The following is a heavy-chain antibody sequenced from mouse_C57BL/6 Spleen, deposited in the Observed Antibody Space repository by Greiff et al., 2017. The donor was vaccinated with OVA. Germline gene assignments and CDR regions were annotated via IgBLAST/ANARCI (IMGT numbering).Heavy chain of an antibody. V-gene: IGHV1-7*01. CDR3: ARRVTTVTGIANYIDY. CDR1: GYTFTSYW. CDR2: INPSSGNT. Sequence: QVKLQQSGAELVQPGASVKLSCKASGYTFTSYWMHWVKQRPGQGLEWIGYINPSSGNTKYHQKFKDKATLTADKSSSTAYMELSCLTYEDSAVYYRARRVTTVTGIANYIDYWGQGTTLTVSS. D-gene: IGHD2-3*01. J-gene: IGHJ2*01.